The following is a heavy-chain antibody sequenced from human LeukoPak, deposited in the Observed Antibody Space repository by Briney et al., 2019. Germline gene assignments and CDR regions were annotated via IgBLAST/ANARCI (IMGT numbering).Heavy chain of an antibody. CDR1: GFTFSNYW. V-gene: IGHV3-74*03. CDR2: IDNAGSIT. J-gene: IGHJ4*02. D-gene: IGHD3-3*01. Sequence: GGSLRLSCAASGFTFSNYWIHWVCQAPGKGLVWVSRIDNAGSITTYADSVKGRFTISRDNAENTLYLQMNSLRVEDTAVYYCASGILEWLSTDYWGQGTLVTVSS. CDR3: ASGILEWLSTDY.